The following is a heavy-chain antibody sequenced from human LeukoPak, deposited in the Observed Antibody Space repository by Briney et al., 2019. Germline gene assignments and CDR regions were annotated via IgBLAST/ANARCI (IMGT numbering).Heavy chain of an antibody. CDR1: GYTFTSYG. J-gene: IGHJ3*02. CDR2: INPSGGST. Sequence: ASVKVSCKASGYTFTSYGISWVRQAPGQGLEWMGIINPSGGSTSYAQKFQGRVTMTRDTSTSTVYMELSSLRAEDTAVYYCARARFPPPDAFDIWGQGTMVTASS. CDR3: ARARFPPPDAFDI. D-gene: IGHD3-10*01. V-gene: IGHV1-46*01.